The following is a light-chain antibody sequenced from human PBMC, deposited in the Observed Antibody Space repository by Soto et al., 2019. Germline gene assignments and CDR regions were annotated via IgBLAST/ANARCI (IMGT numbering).Light chain of an antibody. Sequence: QSALTQPPSASGSPGQSVTISCTGTSSDVGGYNYVSWYQQHPGKAPKLMISEVSKRPSGVPDRFXGSKSGNTASLXVSGXQAEDEADYYCSSFAGNNNLVFGGGTKLTVL. V-gene: IGLV2-8*01. CDR3: SSFAGNNNLV. CDR1: SSDVGGYNY. J-gene: IGLJ2*01. CDR2: EVS.